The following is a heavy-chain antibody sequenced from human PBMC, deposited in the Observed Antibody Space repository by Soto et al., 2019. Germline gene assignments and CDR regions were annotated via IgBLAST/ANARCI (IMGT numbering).Heavy chain of an antibody. CDR2: ITADGSGA. D-gene: IGHD2-15*01. Sequence: GGSLRLSCAASGLPFSKYAMVWVRQTPAKRLEWVAIITADGSGAEYLDSVKGRFSISRDNSRSILFLQMNRLRADDTAMYYCASASTPTGYWGQGTQVTVSS. CDR1: GLPFSKYA. J-gene: IGHJ1*01. V-gene: IGHV3-23*01. CDR3: ASASTPTGY.